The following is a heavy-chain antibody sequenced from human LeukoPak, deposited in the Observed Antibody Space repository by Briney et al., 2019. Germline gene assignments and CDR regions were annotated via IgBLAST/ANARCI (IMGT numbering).Heavy chain of an antibody. V-gene: IGHV3-23*01. CDR1: GFTFSSYA. CDR3: AKAPPGGYSAFDV. J-gene: IGHJ3*01. Sequence: LTGGSLRLSCAASGFTFSSYAMSWVRQAPGKGLEWVSAISDGGGSTYYADSVKGRFTISRDNSKNTLYLQMNNLRAEDTALYYCAKAPPGGYSAFDVWGQGTMVTVSS. CDR2: ISDGGGST. D-gene: IGHD2-15*01.